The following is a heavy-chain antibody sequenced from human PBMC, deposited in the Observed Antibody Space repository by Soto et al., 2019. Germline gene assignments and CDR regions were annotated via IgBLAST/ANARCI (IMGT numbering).Heavy chain of an antibody. V-gene: IGHV2-5*02. Sequence: QITLNESGPTVVRPTETRTRPCRFSGFSLTTSGVGVGWIRQSPGKAPEWLARIYWDDDKRYSASLKSRLTIPQDPPEDQVVLTVSDLDPTDTATYYCAHRVLRTVFGLVTTTAIYFDFWGQGTPVAVSS. CDR1: GFSLTTSGVG. J-gene: IGHJ4*02. D-gene: IGHD3-3*01. CDR3: AHRVLRTVFGLVTTTAIYFDF. CDR2: IYWDDDK.